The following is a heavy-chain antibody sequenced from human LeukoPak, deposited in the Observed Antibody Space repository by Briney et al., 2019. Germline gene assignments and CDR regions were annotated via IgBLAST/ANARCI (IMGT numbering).Heavy chain of an antibody. D-gene: IGHD2-15*01. J-gene: IGHJ4*02. CDR3: ANLRGRGAYACSGASCYSY. V-gene: IGHV3-23*01. CDR1: GFTFSSYA. Sequence: GESLRLSCEASGFTFSSYAMSWVRQAPGKGLEWVSGVSGSGGGTYYTDSVKGRFTISRDNSKNTLSLQMNRLRVEDTAVYYCANLRGRGAYACSGASCYSYWGQGTLVTVSP. CDR2: VSGSGGGT.